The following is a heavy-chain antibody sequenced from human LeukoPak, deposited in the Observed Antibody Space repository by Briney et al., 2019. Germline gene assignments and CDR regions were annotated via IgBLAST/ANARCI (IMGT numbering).Heavy chain of an antibody. CDR2: ISSDGSST. CDR3: ASGFRTRLDY. V-gene: IGHV3-74*01. Sequence: GGSLRLSCAASAFTFSSYWMHWVRQAPGKGLVWVSRISSDGSSTNYADSVKGRFTISRDNAKNTLYLQMNSLRAEDTAVYYCASGFRTRLDYWGQGNLVTVSS. CDR1: AFTFSSYW. J-gene: IGHJ4*02.